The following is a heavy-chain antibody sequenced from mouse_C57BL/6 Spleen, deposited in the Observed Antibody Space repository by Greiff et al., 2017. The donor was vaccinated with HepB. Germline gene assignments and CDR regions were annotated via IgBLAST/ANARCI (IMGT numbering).Heavy chain of an antibody. CDR3: ARRGIYDGYYWYFDY. CDR2: IYPRSGNT. CDR1: GYTFTSYG. J-gene: IGHJ2*01. V-gene: IGHV1-81*01. Sequence: QVQLKQSGAELARPGASVKLSCKASGYTFTSYGISWVKQRTGQGLEWIGEIYPRSGNTYYNEKFKGKATLTADKSSSTAYMELRSLTSEDSAVYFCARRGIYDGYYWYFDYWGQGTTLTVSS. D-gene: IGHD2-3*01.